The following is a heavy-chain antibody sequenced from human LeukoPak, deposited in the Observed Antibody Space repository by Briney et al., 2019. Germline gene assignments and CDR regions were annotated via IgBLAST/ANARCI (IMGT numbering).Heavy chain of an antibody. CDR2: ISGSGGST. V-gene: IGHV3-23*01. J-gene: IGHJ5*02. CDR1: GFTFSSYA. D-gene: IGHD3-3*01. CDR3: AKDQANDFWSLGWFDP. Sequence: GVSLRLSCAASGFTFSSYAMSWVRQAPGKGLEWGSDISGSGGSTYYADSVKGRFTISRDNSKNTLYLQMNSLRAEDTAVYYCAKDQANDFWSLGWFDPWGQGTLVTVSS.